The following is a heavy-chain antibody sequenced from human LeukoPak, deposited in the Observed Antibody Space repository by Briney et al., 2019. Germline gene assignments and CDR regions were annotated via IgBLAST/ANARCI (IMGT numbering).Heavy chain of an antibody. CDR1: GLTFSSYS. CDR2: ISSDSGAR. CDR3: ARATXPGFXX. J-gene: IGHJ5*02. D-gene: IGHD2-15*01. Sequence: GGSLRLSCGASGLTFSSYSMNWVRQAPGKGLEWVSYISSDSGARYYADSVKGRFTISRDNAKNSLYLQMNSLRAEDTAVYYCARATXPGFXXWGQGTLVT. V-gene: IGHV3-48*01.